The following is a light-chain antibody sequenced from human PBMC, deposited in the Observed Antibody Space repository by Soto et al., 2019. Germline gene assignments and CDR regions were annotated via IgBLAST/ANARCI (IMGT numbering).Light chain of an antibody. CDR3: HHYGSPPPRP. Sequence: EIVLTQSPGTLSLSPGERATLSCRASQSISSLYLAWYQQKPGQPPRLLIYGASSRATDIPDRFSGGGSGTDFTLTISRLEPEDFAVYYCHHYGSPPPRPFGQGTKVDIK. J-gene: IGKJ1*01. CDR2: GAS. CDR1: QSISSLY. V-gene: IGKV3-20*01.